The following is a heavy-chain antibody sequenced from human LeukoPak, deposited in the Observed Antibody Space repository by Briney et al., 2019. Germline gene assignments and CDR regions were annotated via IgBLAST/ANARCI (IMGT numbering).Heavy chain of an antibody. CDR1: GFIFSSYW. CDR2: INSDGSST. Sequence: GGSLRLSCAASGFIFSSYWMHWVRQAPGKGLVWVSRINSDGSSTSYADSVKGRFTISRDNAKNTLYLQMNSLRAEDTAVYYCARAGYSRTGTMYYYYGMDVWGQATTATVSS. J-gene: IGHJ6*02. D-gene: IGHD1-1*01. V-gene: IGHV3-74*01. CDR3: ARAGYSRTGTMYYYYGMDV.